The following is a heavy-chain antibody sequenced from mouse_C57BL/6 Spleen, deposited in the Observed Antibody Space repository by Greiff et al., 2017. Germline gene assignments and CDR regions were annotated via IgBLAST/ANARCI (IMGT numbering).Heavy chain of an antibody. D-gene: IGHD2-4*01. Sequence: VQLQQPGTELVKPGASVKLSCKASGYTFTSYWMHWVKQRPGQGLEWIGNINPSNGGTNYNEKFKSKATLTVDKSSSTAYMQLSSLTSEDSAVYYCARSTLYYDYDYWYFDVWGTGTTVTVSS. J-gene: IGHJ1*03. CDR3: ARSTLYYDYDYWYFDV. V-gene: IGHV1-53*01. CDR1: GYTFTSYW. CDR2: INPSNGGT.